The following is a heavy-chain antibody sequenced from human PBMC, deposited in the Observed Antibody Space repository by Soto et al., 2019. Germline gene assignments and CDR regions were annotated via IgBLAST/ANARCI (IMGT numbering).Heavy chain of an antibody. CDR1: GFTFSSYW. CDR3: ARGAGGVSGY. V-gene: IGHV3-7*05. CDR2: IKQHGSER. J-gene: IGHJ4*02. D-gene: IGHD2-8*02. Sequence: DVQLVESGGGLVQPGGSLRLSCAASGFTFSSYWMSWVGQAPGKGLEWVANIKQHGSERWYVDSVKGRFTISRDNAKNSLYLQMNSLRPEDTAVYFCARGAGGVSGYGGQGSLVTVSS.